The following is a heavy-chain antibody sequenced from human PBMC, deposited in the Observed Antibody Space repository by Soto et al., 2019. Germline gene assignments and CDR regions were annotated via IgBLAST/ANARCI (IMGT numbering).Heavy chain of an antibody. CDR2: ISGSGGRT. V-gene: IGHV3-23*01. J-gene: IGHJ4*02. CDR3: ARGSMTFDY. Sequence: WVRQAPGKGLEWVSGISGSGGRTYYADSVKGRFTISRDNSKNTLYLQMNSLRAEDTAVYYCARGSMTFDYWGQGTLVTVSS.